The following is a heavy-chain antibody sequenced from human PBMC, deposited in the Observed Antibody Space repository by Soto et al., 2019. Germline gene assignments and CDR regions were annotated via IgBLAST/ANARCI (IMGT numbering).Heavy chain of an antibody. J-gene: IGHJ4*02. D-gene: IGHD2-15*01. CDR1: GFTFSSYS. Sequence: EVQLVESGGGLVKPGGSLRLSCAASGFTFSSYSMNWVRQAPGKGLEWVSSISSSSSYIYYADSVKGRFTISRDNAKNSLYLQMNSRRAEDTAVYYCERDRCSGGSCYADYWGQGTLVTVSS. CDR2: ISSSSSYI. CDR3: ERDRCSGGSCYADY. V-gene: IGHV3-21*01.